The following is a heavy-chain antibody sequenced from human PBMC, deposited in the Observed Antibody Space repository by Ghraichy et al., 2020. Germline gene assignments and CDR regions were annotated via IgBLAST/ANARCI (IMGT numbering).Heavy chain of an antibody. Sequence: ASVKVSCKASGYTFTSYYMHWVRQAPGQGLEWMGIINPSGGSTSYAQKFQGRVTMTRDTSTSTVYMELSSLRSEDTAVYYCARDRDPYSSSWSVFDYWGQGTLVTVSS. D-gene: IGHD6-13*01. J-gene: IGHJ4*02. V-gene: IGHV1-46*03. CDR3: ARDRDPYSSSWSVFDY. CDR1: GYTFTSYY. CDR2: INPSGGST.